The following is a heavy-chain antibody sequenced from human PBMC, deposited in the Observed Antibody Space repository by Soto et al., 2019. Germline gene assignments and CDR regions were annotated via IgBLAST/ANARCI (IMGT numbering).Heavy chain of an antibody. Sequence: WTLRLSCPSSGFTCTSYGLGWVRQAPGKGLQWVSTIRGDGGRTHYTDSVKGRLSTSRDNSNNTVYLQMDSMRAEDTGMYCCARDVGLDSDDFFAYWGQGT. CDR1: GFTCTSYG. J-gene: IGHJ4*02. D-gene: IGHD3-9*01. V-gene: IGHV3-23*01. CDR2: IRGDGGRT. CDR3: ARDVGLDSDDFFAY.